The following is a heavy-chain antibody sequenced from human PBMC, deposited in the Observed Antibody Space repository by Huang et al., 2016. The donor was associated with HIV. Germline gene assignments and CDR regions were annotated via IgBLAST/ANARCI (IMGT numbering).Heavy chain of an antibody. J-gene: IGHJ4*02. V-gene: IGHV3-15*01. D-gene: IGHD3-22*01. CDR2: SKSKTYGGTT. Sequence: EVQLVESGGGLVKPGGSLRLSCAASGFTFSTAWMSWVRQAPGKGLEWVGRSKSKTYGGTTDYTAPVNGRVTIERDDSRNTLYLQMNSLKTEDTAVYYCTTHLDYYDSSGYYFGNDWGQGTLVTVSS. CDR1: GFTFSTAW. CDR3: TTHLDYYDSSGYYFGND.